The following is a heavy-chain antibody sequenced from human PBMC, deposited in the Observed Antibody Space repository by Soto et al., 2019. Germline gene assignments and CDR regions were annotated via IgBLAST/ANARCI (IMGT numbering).Heavy chain of an antibody. Sequence: PXGSLRLSCSAAGFTFSNYAVHWVRQAPGKGLEYVSAISSNGGSTYYADSVKGRFTISRDNSKNTLYLQMSSLRAEDTAVYYCVMSTPPSFDYWGQGTLVTVSS. CDR3: VMSTPPSFDY. CDR1: GFTFSNYA. J-gene: IGHJ4*02. CDR2: ISSNGGST. V-gene: IGHV3-64D*06.